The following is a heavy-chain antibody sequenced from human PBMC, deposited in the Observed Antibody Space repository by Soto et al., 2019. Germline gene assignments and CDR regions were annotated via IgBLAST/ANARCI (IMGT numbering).Heavy chain of an antibody. CDR1: GCTLSNYG. D-gene: IGHD3-10*01. CDR2: IWYDGSNK. CDR3: ARDRGLLWFGELSPDWFDP. V-gene: IGHV3-33*01. J-gene: IGHJ5*02. Sequence: QVQLVESGGGVVQPGRSLRLSCAASGCTLSNYGMHWVRQAPGKGLEWVAVIWYDGSNKYYADSVKGRFTISRDNSKNTLYLQMNSLRAEDTAVYYCARDRGLLWFGELSPDWFDPWGQGTLVTVSS.